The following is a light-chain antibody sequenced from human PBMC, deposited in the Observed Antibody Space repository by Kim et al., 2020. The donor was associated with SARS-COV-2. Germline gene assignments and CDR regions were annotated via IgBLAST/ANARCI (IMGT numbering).Light chain of an antibody. CDR1: KLGDKY. Sequence: PRKPASITCSGDKLGDKYACWYQQKPGQSPVLVIYQDSKRPSGIPGRFSGSNSGNTATLTISGTQAMDEADYYCQAWDSSTVVFGGGTQLTVL. CDR2: QDS. CDR3: QAWDSSTVV. V-gene: IGLV3-1*01. J-gene: IGLJ2*01.